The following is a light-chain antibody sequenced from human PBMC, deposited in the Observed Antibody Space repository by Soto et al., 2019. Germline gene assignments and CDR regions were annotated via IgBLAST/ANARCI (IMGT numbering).Light chain of an antibody. CDR3: QQRNSWPFT. J-gene: IGKJ4*01. Sequence: EIVLTQSPVTLSLSTGERATLSCRASQRISSHLAWYQQKPGRAPRLLIYDASTRATGIPAKFSGSGSETDFTLTISSLEPEDFAVYYCQQRNSWPFTFGEGTKVEIK. CDR2: DAS. CDR1: QRISSH. V-gene: IGKV3-11*01.